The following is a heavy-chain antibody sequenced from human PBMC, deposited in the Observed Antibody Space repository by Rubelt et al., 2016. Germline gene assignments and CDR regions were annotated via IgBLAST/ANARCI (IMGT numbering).Heavy chain of an antibody. CDR3: ARGPTSGTRFADLDLDY. CDR2: ISTSTIYI. CDR1: GFTFSNYS. D-gene: IGHD3-10*01. J-gene: IGHJ4*02. Sequence: GGSLRLSCAASGFTFSNYSMNWVRQTPGKGLEWVSSISTSTIYIYYADSVKGRFTISRDNSKNTLYLQMNSLKPEDTAVYYCARGPTSGTRFADLDLDYWGQGTLVTVSS. V-gene: IGHV3-21*01.